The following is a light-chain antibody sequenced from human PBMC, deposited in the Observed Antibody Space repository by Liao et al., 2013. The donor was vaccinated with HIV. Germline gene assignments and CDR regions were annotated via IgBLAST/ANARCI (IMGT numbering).Light chain of an antibody. CDR2: KDS. J-gene: IGLJ2*01. Sequence: SYELTQPSSVSVSPGQTARITCSGDVLAKKYARWFQQKPGQAPVLVIYKDSERPAGIPERFSGSNSGNTATLTISGTQPFDEADYYCQTWHISTLILGGGTKLTVL. CDR1: VLAKKY. V-gene: IGLV3-27*01. CDR3: QTWHISTLI.